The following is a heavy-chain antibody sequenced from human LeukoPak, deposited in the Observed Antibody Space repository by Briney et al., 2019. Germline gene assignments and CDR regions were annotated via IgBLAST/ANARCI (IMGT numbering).Heavy chain of an antibody. V-gene: IGHV4-59*01. D-gene: IGHD3-10*01. J-gene: IGHJ3*02. CDR2: IYYSGST. Sequence: PSETLSLTCTVSGVSISRNYWSWIRQPPGKGLEWIGYIYYSGSTNYNPSLKSRVTISVDTSKNQFSLKLRSVTAADTAVYYCVRHVYYYGSRNSDDAFDIWGQGTMVTVSS. CDR1: GVSISRNY. CDR3: VRHVYYYGSRNSDDAFDI.